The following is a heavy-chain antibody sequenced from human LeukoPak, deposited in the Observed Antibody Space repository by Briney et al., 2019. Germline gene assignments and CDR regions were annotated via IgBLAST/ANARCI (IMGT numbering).Heavy chain of an antibody. Sequence: SETLSLTCTVSGDSVSSDYLWGWVRQPPGKGLEWIGSMYHSGSTYYNPPLKSRVTISIDTSKNQFSLRLSSVTAADTAVYYCVRRKADSSGYYYVDFWGQGTLVTVSS. J-gene: IGHJ4*02. CDR3: VRRKADSSGYYYVDF. CDR1: GDSVSSDYL. V-gene: IGHV4-38-2*02. D-gene: IGHD3-22*01. CDR2: MYHSGST.